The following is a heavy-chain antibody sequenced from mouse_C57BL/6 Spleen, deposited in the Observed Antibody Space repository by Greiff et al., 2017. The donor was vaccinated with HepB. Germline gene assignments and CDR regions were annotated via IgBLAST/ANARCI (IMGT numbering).Heavy chain of an antibody. Sequence: QVQLQQPGAELVKPGASVKMSCKASGYTFTSYWITWVKQRPGQGLEWIGDIYPGSGSTNYNEKFKSKATLTVDKSSSTAYMQLSSLTSEDSAVYYCASVAPAAFPIAYWGQGTLVTVSA. CDR3: ASVAPAAFPIAY. CDR1: GYTFTSYW. D-gene: IGHD1-2*01. V-gene: IGHV1-55*01. CDR2: IYPGSGST. J-gene: IGHJ3*01.